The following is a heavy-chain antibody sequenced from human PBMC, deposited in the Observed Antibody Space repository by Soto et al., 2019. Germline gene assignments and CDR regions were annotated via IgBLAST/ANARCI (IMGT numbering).Heavy chain of an antibody. CDR3: SGCSGGACHKKYCMDV. CDR1: GFTFSSCT. V-gene: IGHV3-21*06. J-gene: IGHJ6*02. CDR2: ISPSSGHI. Sequence: EVHLVESGGGLVKPGGSLRLSCAVSGFTFSSCTMNWVRQAPGKGLEWVSSISPSSGHIYYADSVKGRFTISRDNAKNSLFLPMNSLRGEDKAVYYCSGCSGGACHKKYCMDVWGQGTTVTVSS. D-gene: IGHD2-8*02.